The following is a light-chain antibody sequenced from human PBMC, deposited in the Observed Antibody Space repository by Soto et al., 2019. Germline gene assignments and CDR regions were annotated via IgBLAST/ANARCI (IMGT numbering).Light chain of an antibody. CDR1: QSISSN. J-gene: IGKJ4*01. CDR3: QQYNNWPLAT. Sequence: EIVMQQSPATLSVSPGERATLSCRASQSISSNLAWYQQKPGQAPRLLMLRTSSSATGVPARFSGSGSGTEFNLTISSLQSEDFGVYDCQQYNNWPLATFGGGTKVEIK. V-gene: IGKV3-15*01. CDR2: RTS.